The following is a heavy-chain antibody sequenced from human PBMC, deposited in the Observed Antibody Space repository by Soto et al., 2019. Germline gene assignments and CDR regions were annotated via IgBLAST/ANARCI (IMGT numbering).Heavy chain of an antibody. D-gene: IGHD2-8*01. CDR1: RGSFRNYS. Sequence: PETLCLTCAVYRGSFRNYSWCWLRKSPGMGLEWIGEINHSGSTKYKPSLKSRVNILVDTSKNHFSLKLSSVTAADTAVYYCAREEVSQWFTKGYYVMDVWGQGPTVT. J-gene: IGHJ6*02. CDR3: AREEVSQWFTKGYYVMDV. V-gene: IGHV4-34*01. CDR2: INHSGST.